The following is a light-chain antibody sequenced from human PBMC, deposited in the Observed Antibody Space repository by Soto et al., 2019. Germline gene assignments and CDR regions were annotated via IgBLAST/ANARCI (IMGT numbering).Light chain of an antibody. J-gene: IGKJ4*01. CDR3: QQYSSMLS. Sequence: DIQMTQSPSSLSASVGDGVTIACQSSHDVSWNLNWFQQKPGEAPKLLIYDASNLERGVPSRFGGSGSGTYFTLTISSLQPEDVATYYCQQYSSMLSFGGGTEVDLK. CDR1: HDVSWN. CDR2: DAS. V-gene: IGKV1-33*01.